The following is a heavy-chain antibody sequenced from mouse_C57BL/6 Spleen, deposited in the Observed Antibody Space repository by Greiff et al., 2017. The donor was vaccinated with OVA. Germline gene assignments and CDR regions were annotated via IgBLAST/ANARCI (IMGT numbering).Heavy chain of an antibody. J-gene: IGHJ4*01. Sequence: QVQLKQPGAELVKPGASVKLSCKASGYTFTSYWMHWVKQRPGRGLEWIGRIDPNSGGTKYNEKFQSKATLTVDKPSSTAYMQLSSLTSEDSAVYYCAIYYSSRPAYYYAMDYWGQGTSVTVSS. D-gene: IGHD1-1*01. CDR1: GYTFTSYW. CDR2: IDPNSGGT. V-gene: IGHV1-72*01. CDR3: AIYYSSRPAYYYAMDY.